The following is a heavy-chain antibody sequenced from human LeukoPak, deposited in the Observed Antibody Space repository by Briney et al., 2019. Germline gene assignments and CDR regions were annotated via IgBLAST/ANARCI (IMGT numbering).Heavy chain of an antibody. J-gene: IGHJ4*02. CDR2: IYYSGST. V-gene: IGHV4-59*01. D-gene: IGHD6-13*01. CDR1: GGSISSYY. Sequence: SETLSLTCTVSGGSISSYYWSWIRQPPGKGLEWIGYIYYSGSTNYNPSLKSRVTISVDTSKNQFSLKLSSVTAADTAVYYCARSSSRYSPFDYWGQGTLVTVSS. CDR3: ARSSSRYSPFDY.